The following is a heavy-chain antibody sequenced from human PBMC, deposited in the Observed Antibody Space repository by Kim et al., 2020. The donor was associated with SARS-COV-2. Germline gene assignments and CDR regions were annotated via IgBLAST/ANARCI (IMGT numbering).Heavy chain of an antibody. J-gene: IGHJ6*02. CDR1: GGSISSYY. CDR3: ARAPGLKGYCTNGVCRLGYYGMDV. Sequence: SETLSLTCTVSGGSISSYYWSWIRQPPGKGLEWIGYIYYSGSTNYNPSLKSRVTISVDTSKNQFSLKLSSVTAADTAVYYCARAPGLKGYCTNGVCRLGYYGMDVWGQGTTVTVSS. D-gene: IGHD2-8*01. CDR2: IYYSGST. V-gene: IGHV4-59*13.